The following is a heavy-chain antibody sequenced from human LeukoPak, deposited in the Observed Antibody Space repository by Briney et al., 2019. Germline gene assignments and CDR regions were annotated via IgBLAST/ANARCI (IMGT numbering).Heavy chain of an antibody. CDR2: IYYSGST. V-gene: IGHV4-59*01. Sequence: SETLSLTCTVSGGSISSYYWSWIRQPPGKGLEWIGYIYYSGSTNYNPSLKSRVTISVDTSKNQFSLKLSSVTAADTAVYYCARDRRQQLVNWFDPWGQGTLVTVSS. CDR3: ARDRRQQLVNWFDP. CDR1: GGSISSYY. J-gene: IGHJ5*02. D-gene: IGHD6-13*01.